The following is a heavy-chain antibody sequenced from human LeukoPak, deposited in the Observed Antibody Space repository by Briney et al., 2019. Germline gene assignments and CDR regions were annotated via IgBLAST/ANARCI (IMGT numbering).Heavy chain of an antibody. Sequence: GGSLRLSCAASGFTFDDYAMHWVRQAPGKGLEWVSGISWNSGSIGYADSVKGRFTISRDNAKNSLYLQMNSLRAEDTALYYCARSACSGGSCYSGHYYCYGMDVWGQGTTVTVSS. D-gene: IGHD2-15*01. CDR3: ARSACSGGSCYSGHYYCYGMDV. V-gene: IGHV3-9*01. J-gene: IGHJ6*02. CDR2: ISWNSGSI. CDR1: GFTFDDYA.